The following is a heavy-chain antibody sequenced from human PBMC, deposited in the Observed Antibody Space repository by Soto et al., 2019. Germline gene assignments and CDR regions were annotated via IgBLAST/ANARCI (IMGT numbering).Heavy chain of an antibody. J-gene: IGHJ4*02. CDR2: INAGNGNT. CDR3: ARVAVAGTKPPYYFDY. Sequence: ASVKVSCKASGYTFTSYAMHWVRQAPGQRLEWMGWINAGNGNTKYSQKFQGRVTITRDASASTAYMELSSLRSEDTAVYYCARVAVAGTKPPYYFDYWGQGTLVTVSS. D-gene: IGHD6-19*01. V-gene: IGHV1-3*01. CDR1: GYTFTSYA.